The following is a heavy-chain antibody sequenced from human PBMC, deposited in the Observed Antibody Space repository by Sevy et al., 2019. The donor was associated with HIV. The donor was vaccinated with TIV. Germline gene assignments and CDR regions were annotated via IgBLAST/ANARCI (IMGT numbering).Heavy chain of an antibody. CDR3: ARDPTFSSDTRGYYPFDS. CDR2: ISYDGSNK. J-gene: IGHJ4*02. V-gene: IGHV3-30*04. CDR1: GLIFSNYA. D-gene: IGHD3-22*01. Sequence: GGSLRLSCAASGLIFSNYAIHWVRRAPGKGLEWVAVISYDGSNKHYAASVKGRFTISRDNSRNTLFLQMNSLRLDDTAVYYCARDPTFSSDTRGYYPFDSWGQGTLVTVSS.